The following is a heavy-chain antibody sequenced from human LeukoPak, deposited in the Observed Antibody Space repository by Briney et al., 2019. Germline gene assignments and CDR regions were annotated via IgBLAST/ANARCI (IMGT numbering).Heavy chain of an antibody. CDR1: GGTFSSYA. D-gene: IGHD3/OR15-3a*01. J-gene: IGHJ4*02. Sequence: ASVRVSCKASGGTFSSYAISWVRQAPGQGLEWMGGVIPVFRTPHYAQKFQDRVTISADESTRTVYMELNSLRSEDTAIYFCAAIFGLVPFDSWGQGTLVTVSS. CDR2: VIPVFRTP. V-gene: IGHV1-69*13. CDR3: AAIFGLVPFDS.